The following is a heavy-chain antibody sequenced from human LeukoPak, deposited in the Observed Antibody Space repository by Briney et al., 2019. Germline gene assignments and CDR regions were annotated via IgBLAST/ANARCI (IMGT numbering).Heavy chain of an antibody. D-gene: IGHD2-2*01. CDR1: GFTFSSYS. V-gene: IGHV3-21*01. J-gene: IGHJ6*04. Sequence: PGGSLRLSCAASGFTFSSYSMNWVRQAPGKGLEWVSSISSSSSYIYYADSVKGRFTISRDNSKNTLYLQMNSLRAEDTAVYYCARGVPAAPANYYYGMDVWGKGTTVTVSS. CDR3: ARGVPAAPANYYYGMDV. CDR2: ISSSSSYI.